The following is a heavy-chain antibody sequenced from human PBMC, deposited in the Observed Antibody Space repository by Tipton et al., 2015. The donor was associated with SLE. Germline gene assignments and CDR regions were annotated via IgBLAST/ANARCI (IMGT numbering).Heavy chain of an antibody. D-gene: IGHD6-13*01. CDR2: INHSGST. V-gene: IGHV4-39*07. CDR3: ATWIAAAGNDAFDI. J-gene: IGHJ3*02. Sequence: TLSLTCTVSGGSFSSGDYYWNWIRQPPGKGLEWIGEINHSGSTNYNPSLKSRVTISVDTSKNQFSLKLSSVTAADTAAYYCATWIAAAGNDAFDIWGQGTMVTVSS. CDR1: GGSFSSGDYY.